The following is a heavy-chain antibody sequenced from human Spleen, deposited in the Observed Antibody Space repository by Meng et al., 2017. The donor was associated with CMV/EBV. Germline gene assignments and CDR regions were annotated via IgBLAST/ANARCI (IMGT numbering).Heavy chain of an antibody. J-gene: IGHJ4*02. Sequence: GESLKISCAASGFTFSIYAINWVRQAPGEGLEWVANINQDGSQKNYVDSVKGRFTVSRDKSKNTLFLQMSFLRAEDTAIYCCARESRDLYVFHYWGQGALVTVSS. CDR3: ARESRDLYVFHY. D-gene: IGHD2-2*01. CDR2: INQDGSQK. CDR1: GFTFSIYA. V-gene: IGHV3-7*03.